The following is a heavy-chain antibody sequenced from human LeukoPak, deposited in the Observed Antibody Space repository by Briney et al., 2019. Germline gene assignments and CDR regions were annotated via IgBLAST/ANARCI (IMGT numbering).Heavy chain of an antibody. J-gene: IGHJ4*02. CDR3: ARGGPSGELSLHFDY. V-gene: IGHV1-46*01. CDR1: GYTFTSYY. Sequence: ASVKVSCKASGYTFTSYYMHWVRQAPGQGLEWMGIINPSGGSTSYAQKFQGGVTMTRDTSTSTVYMELSSLRSEDTAVYYCARGGPSGELSLHFDYWGQGTLVTVSS. CDR2: INPSGGST. D-gene: IGHD3-16*02.